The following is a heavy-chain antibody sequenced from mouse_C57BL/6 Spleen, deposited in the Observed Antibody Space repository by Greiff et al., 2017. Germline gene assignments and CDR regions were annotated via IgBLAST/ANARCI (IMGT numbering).Heavy chain of an antibody. CDR2: IDPADGET. CDR1: GFNIKDYY. V-gene: IGHV14-2*01. J-gene: IGHJ4*01. CDR3: ARGLGRGYYAMDY. D-gene: IGHD4-1*01. Sequence: VQLQQSGAELVKPGASVKLSCTASGFNIKDYYMHWVKQRPEQGLEWIGRIDPADGETQYAPKFQGKATITADTSSNTAYLQLSSLTSEDTAVYYCARGLGRGYYAMDYWGQGTSVTVSS.